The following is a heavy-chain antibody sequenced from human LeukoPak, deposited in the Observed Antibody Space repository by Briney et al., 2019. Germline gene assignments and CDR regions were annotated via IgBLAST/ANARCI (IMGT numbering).Heavy chain of an antibody. J-gene: IGHJ4*02. Sequence: GESLRISCKGSGYSFTSYWISWVRQMPGKGLEWMGIIYAADSDTRYSPSFQGQVTVSVDKTINTAYLRWSSLKASDTAVYYCATGSGDWSTGFEYWGQGTPVTVSS. CDR3: ATGSGDWSTGFEY. CDR1: GYSFTSYW. D-gene: IGHD1-1*01. CDR2: IYAADSDT. V-gene: IGHV5-51*01.